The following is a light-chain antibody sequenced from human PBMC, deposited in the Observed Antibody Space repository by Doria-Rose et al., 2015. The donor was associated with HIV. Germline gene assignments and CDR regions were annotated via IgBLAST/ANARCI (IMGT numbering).Light chain of an antibody. CDR3: QQSYGTPTT. CDR1: QNIARY. Sequence: DIRLTQSPSSLSASVGDRVTITCRASQNIARYLNWYQQKPGTAPRLLIYGASTLQSGVSSRFSGSESGTDFTLTISSLQREDSAVYYCQQSYGTPTTFGQGTHLEIQ. J-gene: IGKJ2*01. CDR2: GAS. V-gene: IGKV1-39*01.